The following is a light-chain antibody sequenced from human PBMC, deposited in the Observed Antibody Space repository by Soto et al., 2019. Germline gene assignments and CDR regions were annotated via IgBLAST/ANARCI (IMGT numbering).Light chain of an antibody. V-gene: IGKV3-15*01. Sequence: EIVMTQSPATLSVSPGERATLSCRASQSISSNLAWYQQKPGQAPRLLIYGASTRATGIPARFSGSGSGTACTLTISSLQSEDFAVYYCLEYNNWPPWTFGPGTKVEIK. CDR1: QSISSN. CDR3: LEYNNWPPWT. J-gene: IGKJ1*01. CDR2: GAS.